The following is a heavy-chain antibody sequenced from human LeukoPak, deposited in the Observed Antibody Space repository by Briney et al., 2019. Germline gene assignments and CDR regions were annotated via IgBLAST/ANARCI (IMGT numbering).Heavy chain of an antibody. J-gene: IGHJ4*02. CDR1: GFTFSDYY. D-gene: IGHD6-13*01. CDR2: ISSSGSTI. Sequence: GGSLRLSCAASGFTFSDYYMSWIRQAPGKGLEWVSYISSSGSTIYYADSVKGRFTISRDNAKNSLYLQMNSLRAEDTAVYYCATSRGSWPDYFDYWGQGTLVTVSS. V-gene: IGHV3-11*04. CDR3: ATSRGSWPDYFDY.